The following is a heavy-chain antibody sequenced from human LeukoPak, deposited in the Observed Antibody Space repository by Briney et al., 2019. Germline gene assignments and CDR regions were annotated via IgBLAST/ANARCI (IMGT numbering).Heavy chain of an antibody. D-gene: IGHD3-3*01. CDR3: ASRTWSGYYGYYYYYYMDV. V-gene: IGHV1-69*06. Sequence: ASVKVSCKASGGTFSSYAISWVRQAPGQGLEWMGGIIPIFGTANYAQKFQGRVTITADKSTSTAYMELSSLRSEDTAVYYCASRTWSGYYGYYYYYYMDVWGKGTTVTVSS. CDR1: GGTFSSYA. CDR2: IIPIFGTA. J-gene: IGHJ6*03.